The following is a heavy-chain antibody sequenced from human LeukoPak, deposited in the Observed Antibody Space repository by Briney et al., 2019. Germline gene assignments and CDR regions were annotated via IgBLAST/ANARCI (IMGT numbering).Heavy chain of an antibody. CDR3: ARAGMATSTPFDY. CDR2: ISSSSSYI. J-gene: IGHJ4*02. V-gene: IGHV3-21*01. Sequence: GGSLRLSCAASGFTFSSYSMNWVRQAQGKGLEWVSSISSSSSYIYYADSVKGRFTISRDNAKNSLYLQMNSLRAEDTAVYYCARAGMATSTPFDYWGQGTLVTVSS. D-gene: IGHD5-24*01. CDR1: GFTFSSYS.